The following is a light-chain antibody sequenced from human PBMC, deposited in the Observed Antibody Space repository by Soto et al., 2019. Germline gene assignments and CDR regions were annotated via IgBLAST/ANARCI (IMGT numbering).Light chain of an antibody. Sequence: EIVLTQSPGTLSLSPGERATLSCRASQSVSSSYLAWYQQKPGQAPRLLIYGASSRATGIPDRFSGSGSGTVFTLTISRLEPEDFAVYYCQQYGSSPFTFGPGTNVDIK. CDR3: QQYGSSPFT. V-gene: IGKV3-20*01. CDR1: QSVSSSY. CDR2: GAS. J-gene: IGKJ3*01.